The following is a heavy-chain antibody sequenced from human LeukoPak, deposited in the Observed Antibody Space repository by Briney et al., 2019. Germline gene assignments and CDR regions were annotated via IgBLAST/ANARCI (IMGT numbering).Heavy chain of an antibody. Sequence: TGGSLRLSCAASGFTFSSYAMSWVRQAPGKGLEWVSTISGSGGSTYYADSVKGRFTISRDNSKNTLYLQMNGLRVEDTAVYYCARDWGSSGWYNWFDPWGQGTLVTVSS. CDR1: GFTFSSYA. J-gene: IGHJ5*02. CDR2: ISGSGGST. D-gene: IGHD3-16*01. V-gene: IGHV3-23*01. CDR3: ARDWGSSGWYNWFDP.